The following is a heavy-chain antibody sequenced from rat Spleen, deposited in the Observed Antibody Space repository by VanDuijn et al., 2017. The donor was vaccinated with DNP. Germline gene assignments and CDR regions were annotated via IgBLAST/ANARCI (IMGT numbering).Heavy chain of an antibody. CDR1: GFSFRNYY. V-gene: IGHV5-27*01. D-gene: IGHD1-10*01. Sequence: EVQLVESGGGLVEPGRSLKLSCVASGFSFRNYYMAWVRQTPKRGLEWVAIISHSDDTTYYPDSVKGRLTISRDNSQSSLYLQMNSLKSEDTATYFCAREQHFYFDYWGQGVMVTVSS. CDR2: ISHSDDTT. CDR3: AREQHFYFDY. J-gene: IGHJ2*01.